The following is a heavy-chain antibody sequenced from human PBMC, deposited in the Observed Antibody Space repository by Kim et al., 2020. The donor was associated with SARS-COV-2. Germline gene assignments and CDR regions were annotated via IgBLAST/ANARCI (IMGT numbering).Heavy chain of an antibody. J-gene: IGHJ6*02. CDR2: IYPGDSDT. D-gene: IGHD2-15*01. V-gene: IGHV5-51*01. Sequence: GESLKISCKGSGYSFTSYWIGWVRQMPGKGLEWMGIIYPGDSDTRYSPSFQGQVTISADKSISTAYLQWSSLKASDTAMYYCARHFVVVAAADYYGMDVWGQGTTVTVSS. CDR3: ARHFVVVAAADYYGMDV. CDR1: GYSFTSYW.